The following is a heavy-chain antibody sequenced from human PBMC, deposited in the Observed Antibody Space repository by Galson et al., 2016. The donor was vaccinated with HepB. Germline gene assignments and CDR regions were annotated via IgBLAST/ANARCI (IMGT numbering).Heavy chain of an antibody. CDR1: GFTFSSYA. Sequence: SLRLSCAASGFTFSSYAMSWVCQAPGKGLEWVSAISGSGGSTYYAASVKGRFTISRDNSKNTLYLQMNSLRAEDTAVYYCAKVKTGGDYDFWSLDYWGQGTLVTVSS. CDR3: AKVKTGGDYDFWSLDY. D-gene: IGHD3-3*01. CDR2: ISGSGGST. V-gene: IGHV3-23*01. J-gene: IGHJ4*02.